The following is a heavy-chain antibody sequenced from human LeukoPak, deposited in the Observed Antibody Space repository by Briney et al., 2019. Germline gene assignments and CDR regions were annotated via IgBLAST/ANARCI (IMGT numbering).Heavy chain of an antibody. V-gene: IGHV3-30*04. D-gene: IGHD3-3*01. Sequence: GGSLRLSCAASGSTFSSYAMHWVRQAPGKGLEWVAVISYDGSNKYYADSVKGRFTISRDYSKNTLYLQMNSLRAEDTAVYYCARHGTIFGVVGTRGWFDPWGQGTLVTVSS. CDR2: ISYDGSNK. CDR1: GSTFSSYA. J-gene: IGHJ5*02. CDR3: ARHGTIFGVVGTRGWFDP.